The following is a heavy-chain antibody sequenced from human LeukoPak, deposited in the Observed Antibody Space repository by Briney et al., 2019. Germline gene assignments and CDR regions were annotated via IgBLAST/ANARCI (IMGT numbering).Heavy chain of an antibody. J-gene: IGHJ3*02. CDR2: IIPIFGTA. CDR1: GGTFSSYA. D-gene: IGHD1-14*01. CDR3: ARKPPRLKAFDI. V-gene: IGHV1-69*13. Sequence: SVKVSCKASGGTFSSYAISWVRQAPGQGLEWMGGIIPIFGTANYAQKFQGRVTITADESTSTAYMELSSLRSEDTAVYYCARKPPRLKAFDIWGQGTMVTVSS.